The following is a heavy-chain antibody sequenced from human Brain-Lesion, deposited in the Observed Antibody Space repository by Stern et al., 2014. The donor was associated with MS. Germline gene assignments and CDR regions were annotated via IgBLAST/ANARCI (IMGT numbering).Heavy chain of an antibody. CDR3: ATLSPGAGGNYYRHFDY. CDR2: FDPEDGET. V-gene: IGHV1-24*01. Sequence: QVQLVQSGAEVKKPGASVKVSCKVSGYTLTELSMHWVRQAPRQGLEWMGGFDPEDGETIYAQKFQGRFTMTEDTSTDTAYMELSSLRSEDTAVYYCATLSPGAGGNYYRHFDYWGQGTLVTVSS. J-gene: IGHJ4*02. CDR1: GYTLTELS. D-gene: IGHD1-26*01.